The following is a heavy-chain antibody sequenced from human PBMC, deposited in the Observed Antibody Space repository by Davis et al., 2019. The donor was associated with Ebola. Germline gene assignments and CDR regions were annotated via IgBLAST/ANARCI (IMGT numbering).Heavy chain of an antibody. CDR3: ARGDHGDYYYYGMDV. V-gene: IGHV3-53*01. CDR1: GFTFSSYE. CDR2: IYNGGST. D-gene: IGHD4-17*01. J-gene: IGHJ6*02. Sequence: GESLKISCAASGFTFSSYEMNWVRQAPGKGLEWVSVIYNGGSTYYADSVKGRFTISRDNSKNTLYLQMNSLRAEDTAVYYCARGDHGDYYYYGMDVWGQGTTVTVSS.